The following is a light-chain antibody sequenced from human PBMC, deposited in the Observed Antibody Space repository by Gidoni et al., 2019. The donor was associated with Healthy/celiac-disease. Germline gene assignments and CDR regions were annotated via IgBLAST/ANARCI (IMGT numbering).Light chain of an antibody. Sequence: SYELPPPPSVSLSPGQTASITCSGDELGDKDACWYQQKPGQSPVLVIYQDSKRPSGIPERFAGSNSGNTATRTISGTQAMDEADYYWKEWDSSSPDVFGGGTKLTVV. CDR1: ELGDKD. V-gene: IGLV3-1*01. CDR3: KEWDSSSPDV. J-gene: IGLJ2*01. CDR2: QDS.